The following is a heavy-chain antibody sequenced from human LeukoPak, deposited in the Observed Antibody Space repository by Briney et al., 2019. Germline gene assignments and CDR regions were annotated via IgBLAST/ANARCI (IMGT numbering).Heavy chain of an antibody. Sequence: SETLSLTCTVSGGSISSISYYWGWIRQPPGKGLEWIGRIYTSGSTTYNPSLKSRVTISVDTSKNQFSLKLSSVTAADTAVYYCARDLGYCSGGSCSDWFDPWGQGTLVTVSS. J-gene: IGHJ5*02. CDR1: GGSISSISYY. CDR3: ARDLGYCSGGSCSDWFDP. CDR2: IYTSGST. D-gene: IGHD2-15*01. V-gene: IGHV4-39*07.